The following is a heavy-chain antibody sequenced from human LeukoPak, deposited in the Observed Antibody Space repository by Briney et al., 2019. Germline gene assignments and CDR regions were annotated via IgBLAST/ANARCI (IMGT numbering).Heavy chain of an antibody. CDR1: GGSISSYY. Sequence: PSETLSPTCTVSGGSISSYYWSWIRQPPGKGLEWIGYIYYSGSTNYNPSLKSRVTISVDTSKNQFSLKLSSVTAADTAVYYCARGARRARRAFDIWGQGTMVTVSS. D-gene: IGHD3-10*01. CDR3: ARGARRARRAFDI. CDR2: IYYSGST. J-gene: IGHJ3*02. V-gene: IGHV4-59*01.